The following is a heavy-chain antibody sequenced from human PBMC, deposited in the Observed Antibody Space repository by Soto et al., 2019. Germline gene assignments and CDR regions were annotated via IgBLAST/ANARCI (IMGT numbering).Heavy chain of an antibody. D-gene: IGHD6-13*01. V-gene: IGHV3-13*01. J-gene: IGHJ4*02. CDR2: IGAAGDT. CDR3: ASGGWGSSWYEGGSRIDY. Sequence: EVQLVESGGGLVQPGGSLRLSCAASGFTFSNYDMHWVRQVTGKGLEWVSAIGAAGDTYYPDSVKGRFTISRENAKNSFYLQMNSLRAGDTAVYYCASGGWGSSWYEGGSRIDYWGQGALVTVSS. CDR1: GFTFSNYD.